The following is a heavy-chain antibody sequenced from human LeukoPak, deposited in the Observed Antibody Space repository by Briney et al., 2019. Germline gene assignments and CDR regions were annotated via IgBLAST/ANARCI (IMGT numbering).Heavy chain of an antibody. CDR3: ASGRLNYFYAMDI. CDR2: IWYDGSNK. V-gene: IGHV3-33*01. Sequence: PGRSLRLSCVASGFTFNRNGMHWVRQAPGKGLEWVAVIWYDGSNKYYADSVKGRFTISRDNSKNTLYLQMNSPRAEDTAVYYCASGRLNYFYAMDIWGQGTTVTVSS. CDR1: GFTFNRNG. J-gene: IGHJ6*02.